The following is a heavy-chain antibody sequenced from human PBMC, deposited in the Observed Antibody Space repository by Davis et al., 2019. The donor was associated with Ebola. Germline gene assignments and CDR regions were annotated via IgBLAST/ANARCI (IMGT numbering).Heavy chain of an antibody. CDR2: ISGYNGDT. CDR3: ATASSDYHYYYAMDV. Sequence: AASVKVSCKASRNTFTDYYLHWVRQAPGQGLEWMGWISGYNGDTNHAQKFQGRVTITADKSTSTAYLELSSLRSEDTAVYYCATASSDYHYYYAMDVWGQGTTVTVSS. CDR1: RNTFTDYY. D-gene: IGHD3-22*01. V-gene: IGHV1-18*04. J-gene: IGHJ6*02.